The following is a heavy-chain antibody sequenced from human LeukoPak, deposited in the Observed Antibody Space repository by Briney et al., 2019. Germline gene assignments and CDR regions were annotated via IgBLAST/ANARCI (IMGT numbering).Heavy chain of an antibody. CDR2: IYYSGST. J-gene: IGHJ4*02. Sequence: KTSETLSLTCTVSGVSISSGGYYWSWIRQHPGKGLEWIGYIYYSGSTNYNPSLKSRVTISIDTSKNQFSLRLSSVTAADTAVYYCARSLSDYNNNPLGFWGQGTLVTVSS. CDR3: ARSLSDYNNNPLGF. V-gene: IGHV4-61*08. CDR1: GVSISSGGYY. D-gene: IGHD4-11*01.